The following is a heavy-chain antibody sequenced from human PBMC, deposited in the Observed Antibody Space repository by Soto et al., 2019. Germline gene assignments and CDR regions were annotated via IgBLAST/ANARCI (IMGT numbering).Heavy chain of an antibody. Sequence: PSETLSLTCSVSGGSISGYYWSWIRQSPAKGLEWIGYIYYSGSTNYNPSLKSRVTISVDTSKNQFSLKLRSVTAADTAVYYCARAGIAAADPYNWFDPWGQGTLVTVSS. CDR3: ARAGIAAADPYNWFDP. D-gene: IGHD6-13*01. V-gene: IGHV4-59*01. CDR1: GGSISGYY. CDR2: IYYSGST. J-gene: IGHJ5*02.